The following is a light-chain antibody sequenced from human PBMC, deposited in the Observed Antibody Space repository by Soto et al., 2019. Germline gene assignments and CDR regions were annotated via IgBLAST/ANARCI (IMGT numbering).Light chain of an antibody. J-gene: IGLJ1*01. CDR2: NVS. CDR3: SSYTSSNTYV. Sequence: QSALTQPASVSGSPGQSIAISCTGTSSDVGGYNSVSWYQQHPGKAPKLMIYNVSNRPSEVSDRFSGSKSGNTASLTISGLQAEDEADYYCSSYTSSNTYVFGTGTKVTVL. CDR1: SSDVGGYNS. V-gene: IGLV2-14*03.